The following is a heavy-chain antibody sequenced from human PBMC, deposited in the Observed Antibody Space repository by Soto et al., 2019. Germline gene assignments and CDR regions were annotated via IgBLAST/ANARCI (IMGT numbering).Heavy chain of an antibody. CDR2: FDPEDGET. CDR1: GYTLTELS. CDR3: ATGPSSGLWFGELRPNYYYYYMDV. J-gene: IGHJ6*03. V-gene: IGHV1-24*01. Sequence: ASVKVSCKVSGYTLTELSMHWVRQAPGKGLEWMGGFDPEDGETIYAQKFQGRVTMTEDTSTDTAYMELSSLRSEDTAVYYCATGPSSGLWFGELRPNYYYYYMDVWGKGTTVTVSS. D-gene: IGHD3-10*01.